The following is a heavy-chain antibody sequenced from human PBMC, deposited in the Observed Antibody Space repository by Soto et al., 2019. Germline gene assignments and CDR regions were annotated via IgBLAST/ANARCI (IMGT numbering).Heavy chain of an antibody. CDR2: IIPIFGTA. J-gene: IGHJ5*02. D-gene: IGHD3-22*01. CDR1: GGTFSSYA. Sequence: SVKVSCKASGGTFSSYAISWVRQAPGQGLEWMGGIIPIFGTANYAQKFQGRVTITADESTSTAYTELSSLRSEDTAVYYCAREYYYDTGGWFDPWGQGTLVTVSS. V-gene: IGHV1-69*13. CDR3: AREYYYDTGGWFDP.